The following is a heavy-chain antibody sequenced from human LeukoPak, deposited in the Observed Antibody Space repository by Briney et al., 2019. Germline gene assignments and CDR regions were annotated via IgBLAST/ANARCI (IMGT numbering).Heavy chain of an antibody. CDR2: IIPILGIA. J-gene: IGHJ5*02. V-gene: IGHV1-69*04. CDR1: GGTFSSYA. D-gene: IGHD2-21*02. CDR3: ARQVGSYCGGDCYPNWFDP. Sequence: SVKVSCKASGGTFSSYAISWVRQAPGQGLEWMGRIIPILGIANYAQKFQGRVTITADKSTSTAYMELSSLRSEDTAVYYCARQVGSYCGGDCYPNWFDPWGQGTLVTVSS.